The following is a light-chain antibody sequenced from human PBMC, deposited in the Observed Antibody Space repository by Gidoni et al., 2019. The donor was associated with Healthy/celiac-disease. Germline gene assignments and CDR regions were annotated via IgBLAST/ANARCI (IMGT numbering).Light chain of an antibody. J-gene: IGLJ3*02. Sequence: QSVLTQPPSLSAAPVQKVTISCSGSSSNIGNNYVTWYQQLPGTAPKLLIYDNNKRPSGIPDRFYGSKSGTSATLGITGLQTGDEADYYCGTWDSSLSDWVFGGGTKLTVL. CDR1: SSNIGNNY. CDR2: DNN. CDR3: GTWDSSLSDWV. V-gene: IGLV1-51*01.